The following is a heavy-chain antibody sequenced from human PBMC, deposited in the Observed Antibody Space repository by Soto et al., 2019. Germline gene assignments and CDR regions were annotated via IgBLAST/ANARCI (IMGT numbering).Heavy chain of an antibody. CDR3: IGTYSGSSMRFDY. V-gene: IGHV3-15*01. CDR1: GFTFSNAW. D-gene: IGHD5-12*01. CDR2: VKSKTDGGTI. Sequence: EVQLVESGGGLVKPGGSLRLSCAASGFTFSNAWMTWVRQAPGKGLEWVGRVKSKTDGGTIDYAAPVKDRFTISRDDSKNPLYLQMNSLKTEDTAVYYCIGTYSGSSMRFDYWGQGTLVTVSS. J-gene: IGHJ4*02.